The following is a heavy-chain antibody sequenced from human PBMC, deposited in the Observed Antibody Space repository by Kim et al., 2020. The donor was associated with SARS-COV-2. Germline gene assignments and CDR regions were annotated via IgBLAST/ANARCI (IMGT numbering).Heavy chain of an antibody. J-gene: IGHJ6*03. CDR2: ISYDGSNK. CDR1: GFTFSSYG. Sequence: GGSLRLSCAASGFTFSSYGMHWVRQAPGKGLEWVAVISYDGSNKYYADSVKGRFTISRDTSKNTLYLQMNSLRAEDTAVYYCAKGETDYSSSEEATTDYYMDVWGKGTTVTVSS. V-gene: IGHV3-30*18. CDR3: AKGETDYSSSEEATTDYYMDV. D-gene: IGHD4-4*01.